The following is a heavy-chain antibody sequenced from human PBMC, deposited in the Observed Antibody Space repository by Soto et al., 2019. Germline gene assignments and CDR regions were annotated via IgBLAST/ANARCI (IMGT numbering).Heavy chain of an antibody. CDR3: ARGRGGYYYYYYGMDV. D-gene: IGHD2-15*01. CDR2: INHSGST. V-gene: IGHV4-34*01. CDR1: GGSFSGYY. Sequence: PSETLSLTCAVYGGSFSGYYWSWIRQPPGKGLEWIGEINHSGSTNYNPSLKSRVTISVDTSKNQFSLRLSSVTAADTAVYYCARGRGGYYYYYYGMDVWGQGTTVTVS. J-gene: IGHJ6*02.